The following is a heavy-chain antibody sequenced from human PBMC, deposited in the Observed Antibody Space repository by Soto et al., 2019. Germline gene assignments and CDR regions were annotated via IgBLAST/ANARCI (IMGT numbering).Heavy chain of an antibody. D-gene: IGHD2-21*02. CDR1: GFTFSSFG. CDR3: ARGLGGDCYTRTTCNWFDP. Sequence: AGGSLRLSCAASGFTFSSFGMHWVRQAPGKGLEWLAVIWYDGNNKNYADSVKGRFTISRDNSKNTLYLQMNSLRAEDTAVYFCARGLGGDCYTRTTCNWFDPWGQGTLVTVSS. J-gene: IGHJ5*02. CDR2: IWYDGNNK. V-gene: IGHV3-33*01.